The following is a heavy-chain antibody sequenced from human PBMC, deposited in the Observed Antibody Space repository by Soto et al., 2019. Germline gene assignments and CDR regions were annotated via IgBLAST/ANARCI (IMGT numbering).Heavy chain of an antibody. CDR2: ISGSGGST. CDR1: GFTFSSYA. CDR3: AKPQHSSWYYPTRGYYGMDV. Sequence: EVQLLESGGGLVQPGGSLRLSCAASGFTFSSYAMSWVRQAPGKGLEWVSAISGSGGSTYYADSVKGRFTISRDNSKNTLYLQMNSLRAEETAVYYCAKPQHSSWYYPTRGYYGMDVWGQGTTVTVSS. V-gene: IGHV3-23*01. D-gene: IGHD6-13*01. J-gene: IGHJ6*02.